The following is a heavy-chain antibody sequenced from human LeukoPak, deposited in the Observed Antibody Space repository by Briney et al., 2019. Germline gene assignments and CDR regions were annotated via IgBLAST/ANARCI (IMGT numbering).Heavy chain of an antibody. CDR2: INPNSGGT. CDR1: GYTFTGYY. Sequence: SVKVSCKASGYTFTGYYMHWVRQAPGQGLEWMGWINPNSGGTNYAQKFQGWVTMTRDTSISTAYMELSRLRSDDTAVYYCARDAIDYGDYVYGMDVWGPRDHGHRLL. J-gene: IGHJ6*01. D-gene: IGHD4-17*01. CDR3: ARDAIDYGDYVYGMDV. V-gene: IGHV1-2*04.